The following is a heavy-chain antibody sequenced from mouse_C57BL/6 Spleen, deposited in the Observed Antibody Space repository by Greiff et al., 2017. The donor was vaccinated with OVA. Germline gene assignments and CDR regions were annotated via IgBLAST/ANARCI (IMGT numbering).Heavy chain of an antibody. CDR2: IDPSDSET. J-gene: IGHJ2*01. D-gene: IGHD2-1*01. V-gene: IGHV1-52*01. CDR1: GYTFTSYW. Sequence: QVQLQQPGAELVRPGSSVTLSCTASGYTFTSYWMHWVKQRPIQGLEWIGNIDPSDSETHYNQKFKDKATLTVDKSSSTAYMQLSSLTSEDSAVYYCTRGGNYDYWGQGTTLTVSS. CDR3: TRGGNYDY.